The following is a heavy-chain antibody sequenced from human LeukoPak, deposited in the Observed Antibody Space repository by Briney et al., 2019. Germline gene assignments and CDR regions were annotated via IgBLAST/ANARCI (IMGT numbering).Heavy chain of an antibody. J-gene: IGHJ3*02. CDR2: IDGVGSTT. Sequence: GGSLRLSCAASGFTFSTYAMTWVRQAPGKGLEWVSTIDGVGSTTYYADSVKGRFTISRDNAKNTLYLQMNSLRAEDTAVYYCARSDNGLDIWGQGTMVTVSS. CDR1: GFTFSTYA. V-gene: IGHV3-23*01. D-gene: IGHD2-8*01. CDR3: ARSDNGLDI.